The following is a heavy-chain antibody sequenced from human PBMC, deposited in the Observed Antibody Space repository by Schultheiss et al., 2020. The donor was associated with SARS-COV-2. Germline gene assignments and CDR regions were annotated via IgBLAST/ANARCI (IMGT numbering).Heavy chain of an antibody. J-gene: IGHJ4*02. Sequence: ASVKVSCKASGYTFTGYYMHWVRQAPGQGLEWMGGIIPIFGTANYAQKFQGRVTMTRDTSTSTVYMELSSLRSEDTAVYYCARGGGYSGYDSDWGQGTLVTVSS. D-gene: IGHD5-12*01. V-gene: IGHV1-46*01. CDR1: GYTFTGYY. CDR2: IIPIFGTA. CDR3: ARGGGYSGYDSD.